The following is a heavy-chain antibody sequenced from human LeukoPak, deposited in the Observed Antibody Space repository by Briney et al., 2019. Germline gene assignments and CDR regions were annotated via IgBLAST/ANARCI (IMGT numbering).Heavy chain of an antibody. J-gene: IGHJ4*02. Sequence: KPSETLSLTCAVSGGSISSSNWWSWVRQPPGKGLEWIGEIYHSGSTNYNPSLKRRVTISVEKSKNQVSLKRSSVTAADTAVYYCAGEMATFPGYFDYWGQGTLVTVSS. V-gene: IGHV4-4*02. D-gene: IGHD5-24*01. CDR3: AGEMATFPGYFDY. CDR2: IYHSGST. CDR1: GGSISSSNW.